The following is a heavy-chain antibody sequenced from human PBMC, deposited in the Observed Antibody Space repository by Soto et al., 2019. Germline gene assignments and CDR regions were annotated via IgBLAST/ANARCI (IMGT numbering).Heavy chain of an antibody. CDR2: ISGSGGST. J-gene: IGHJ4*02. V-gene: IGHV3-23*01. CDR1: GFTFSSYA. Sequence: TGGSLRLSCASSGFTFSSYAMNWVRQAPGKGLEWVSVISGSGGSTYYADSVKGRFTISRDNSKNTLYLQMNSLRAEDTAVYYCAKRATGTYFDYWGQGTLVTVSS. CDR3: AKRATGTYFDY. D-gene: IGHD1-1*01.